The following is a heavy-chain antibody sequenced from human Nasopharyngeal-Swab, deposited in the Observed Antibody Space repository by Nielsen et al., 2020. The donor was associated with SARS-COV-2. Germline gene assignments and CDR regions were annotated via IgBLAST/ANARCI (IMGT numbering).Heavy chain of an antibody. CDR2: IIPIFGTA. V-gene: IGHV1-69*05. Sequence: WVRQAPGQGLEWMGGIIPIFGTANYAQKFQGRVTMTRDTSTSTVYMELSSLRSEDTAVYYCARVISLGEYYFDYWGQGTLVTVSS. J-gene: IGHJ4*02. D-gene: IGHD3-10*01. CDR3: ARVISLGEYYFDY.